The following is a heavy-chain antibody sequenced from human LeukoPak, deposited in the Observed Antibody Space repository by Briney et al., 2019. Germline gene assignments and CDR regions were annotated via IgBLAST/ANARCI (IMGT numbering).Heavy chain of an antibody. CDR1: GYTFTNYD. D-gene: IGHD3-10*01. Sequence: ASVKVSCKASGYTFTNYDINWVRQATGQGLEWMGWMNPNSGNTDYAQKFQGRVTMTRNTSISTAYMELSSLKSEDTAVYYCARVDRFGESTHYFDDWGQGTLVTVSS. CDR2: MNPNSGNT. CDR3: ARVDRFGESTHYFDD. V-gene: IGHV1-8*01. J-gene: IGHJ4*02.